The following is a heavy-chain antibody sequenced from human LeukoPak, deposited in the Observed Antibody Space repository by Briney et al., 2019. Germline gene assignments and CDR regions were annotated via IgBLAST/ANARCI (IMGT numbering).Heavy chain of an antibody. J-gene: IGHJ4*02. CDR1: GDSIGSSDNY. CDR2: CYYSRNT. V-gene: IGHV4-39*01. Sequence: SETLSLTCTVSGDSIGSSDNYWGWIRQPPGKGLEWIGSCYYSRNTYYNPSLKSRVTISVDTSKNQLSLTLTSVSAADTAVYYCARHPHYYYDNSDRWGQGTLVTVSS. D-gene: IGHD3-22*01. CDR3: ARHPHYYYDNSDR.